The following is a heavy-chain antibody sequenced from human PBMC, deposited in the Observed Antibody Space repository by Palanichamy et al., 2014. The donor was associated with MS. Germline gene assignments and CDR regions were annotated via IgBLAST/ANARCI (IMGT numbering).Heavy chain of an antibody. V-gene: IGHV2-5*01. D-gene: IGHD3-10*01. CDR2: IFWNDDK. Sequence: QITLKSLVLRLGETHTDPRADLHLLWVLTQRLVEWVWGWIRQPPGEALEWLALIFWNDDKRYSPSLKSRLTITKDNSKNQVILTMTNMDPVDTATYYCVHSAGWNYYGSSPFDHWGQGTLVTVSS. CDR3: VHSAGWNYYGSSPFDH. J-gene: IGHJ4*02. CDR1: VLTQRLVEWV.